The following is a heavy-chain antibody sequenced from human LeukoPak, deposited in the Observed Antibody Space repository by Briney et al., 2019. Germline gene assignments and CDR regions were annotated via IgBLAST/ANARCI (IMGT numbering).Heavy chain of an antibody. CDR2: ISAYNGNT. Sequence: ASVKVSCKASGYTFTSYGISWVRQAPGQGLEWMGWISAYNGNTNYAQKLQGRVTMTTDTSTSKAYMELRSLRSDDTAVYYCARDGRERGYDILTGYSPEVDYWGQGTLVTVSS. CDR3: ARDGRERGYDILTGYSPEVDY. CDR1: GYTFTSYG. J-gene: IGHJ4*02. D-gene: IGHD3-9*01. V-gene: IGHV1-18*01.